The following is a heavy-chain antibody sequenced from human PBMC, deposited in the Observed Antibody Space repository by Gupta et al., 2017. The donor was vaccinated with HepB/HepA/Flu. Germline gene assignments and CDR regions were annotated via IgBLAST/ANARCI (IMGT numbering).Heavy chain of an antibody. J-gene: IGHJ4*02. CDR1: GFSFDDYA. V-gene: IGHV3-9*01. D-gene: IGHD5-12*01. CDR3: AKDGARYSGYDGDFDY. Sequence: EVQLVESGGGLVQPGRSLRLSCAASGFSFDDYAMHCVPQAPGKGLEWVSGISWNSGSIGYADSVKGRFTISRDNAKNSLYLQMNSLRAEDTALYYCAKDGARYSGYDGDFDYWGQGTLVTVSS. CDR2: ISWNSGSI.